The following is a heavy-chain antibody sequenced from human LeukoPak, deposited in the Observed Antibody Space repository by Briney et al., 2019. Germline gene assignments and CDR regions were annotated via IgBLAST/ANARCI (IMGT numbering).Heavy chain of an antibody. J-gene: IGHJ4*02. D-gene: IGHD3-3*01. CDR2: IRYDGSNK. Sequence: GGSLRLSCAASGFTFSSYSMNVVRQAPGKGLEWVAFIRYDGSNKYYADSVKGRFTFSRDNSKNTLYLQMNSLRPEDTAVYYCTKGENYDLDYWGQGTLVTVSS. CDR1: GFTFSSYS. CDR3: TKGENYDLDY. V-gene: IGHV3-30*02.